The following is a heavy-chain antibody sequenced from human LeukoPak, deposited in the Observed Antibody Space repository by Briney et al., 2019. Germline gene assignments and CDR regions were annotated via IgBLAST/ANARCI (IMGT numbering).Heavy chain of an antibody. CDR2: ISAYNGNT. J-gene: IGHJ3*02. CDR1: GYTFTSYG. CDR3: ARGGIVGATEDPAFDI. V-gene: IGHV1-18*01. Sequence: GASVKVSCKASGYTFTSYGISWVRQAPGQGLEWMGWISAYNGNTNYAQKLQGRVTMITDTSTSTAYMELRSLRSDDTAVYYCARGGIVGATEDPAFDIWGQGTMVTVSS. D-gene: IGHD1-26*01.